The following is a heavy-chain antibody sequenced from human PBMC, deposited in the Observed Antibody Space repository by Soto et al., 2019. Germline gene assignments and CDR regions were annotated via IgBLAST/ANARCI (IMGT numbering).Heavy chain of an antibody. J-gene: IGHJ5*02. CDR3: ARDQTGITTAGGGRIDR. V-gene: IGHV3-30*03. Sequence: GGSLRLSCAASGFTFSSYGMHWVRQAPGKGLEWVAVISFDGSNKYYADSVKSRFTISRDNSKNTLYLQMSGLTPEDTAFYYCARDQTGITTAGGGRIDRWGQGTLVTVSS. CDR2: ISFDGSNK. CDR1: GFTFSSYG. D-gene: IGHD6-13*01.